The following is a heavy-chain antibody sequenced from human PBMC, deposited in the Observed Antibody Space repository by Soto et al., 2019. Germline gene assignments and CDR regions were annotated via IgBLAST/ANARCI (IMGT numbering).Heavy chain of an antibody. CDR2: IYYSGST. J-gene: IGHJ2*01. CDR1: CGSGSSGSYY. Sequence: VQLQESGPGLVKPSETRSLTCTVSCGSGSSGSYYWSWNRQPPGTGREWIGYIYYSGSTNYNPSLKSRVTISVETCNNSFSLKRSSVTAADTAVYYCARATYYDILTGWYFGLWGRGALVTVSS. V-gene: IGHV4-61*01. CDR3: ARATYYDILTGWYFGL. D-gene: IGHD3-9*01.